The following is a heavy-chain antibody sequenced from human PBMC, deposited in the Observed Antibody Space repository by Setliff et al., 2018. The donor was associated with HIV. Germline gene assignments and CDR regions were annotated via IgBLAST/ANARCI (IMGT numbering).Heavy chain of an antibody. Sequence: GASVKVSCKASGYTFTSYYMHWVRQAPGQGLEWMAVINPSGSTTYSQNFQGRITVTRDTSTNTVYMDLSSLTSEDTAIYYCVRDLPGPAISSGWMKNLFDPWGQGTLDTVS. CDR3: VRDLPGPAISSGWMKNLFDP. CDR2: INPSGST. J-gene: IGHJ5*02. D-gene: IGHD6-19*01. V-gene: IGHV1-46*01. CDR1: GYTFTSYY.